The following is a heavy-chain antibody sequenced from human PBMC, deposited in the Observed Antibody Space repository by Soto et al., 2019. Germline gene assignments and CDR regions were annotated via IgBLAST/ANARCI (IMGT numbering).Heavy chain of an antibody. J-gene: IGHJ5*02. Sequence: SETLSLTCAVYGGSFSGYYWSWIRQPPGKGLEWIGESNHSGSTNYNPSLKSRVTISVDTSKNQFSLKLSSVTAADTAVYYCARATTGGRFDPWGQGTLVTVSS. CDR3: ARATTGGRFDP. D-gene: IGHD4-17*01. CDR2: SNHSGST. V-gene: IGHV4-34*01. CDR1: GGSFSGYY.